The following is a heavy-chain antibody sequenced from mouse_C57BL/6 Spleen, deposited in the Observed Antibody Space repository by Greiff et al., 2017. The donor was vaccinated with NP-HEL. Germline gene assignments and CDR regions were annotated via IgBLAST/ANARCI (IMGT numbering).Heavy chain of an antibody. CDR3: ARGGGDDYDGGVGYAMDD. J-gene: IGHJ4*01. V-gene: IGHV1-72*01. CDR2: IDPNSGGT. CDR1: GYTFTSYW. Sequence: QVQLQQPGAELVKPGASVKLSCKASGYTFTSYWMHWVKQRPGRGLEWIGRIDPNSGGTKYNEKFKSKATLTVDKPSSTAYMQLSSLTSEDSAVYYCARGGGDDYDGGVGYAMDDWGQGTSVTVSS. D-gene: IGHD2-4*01.